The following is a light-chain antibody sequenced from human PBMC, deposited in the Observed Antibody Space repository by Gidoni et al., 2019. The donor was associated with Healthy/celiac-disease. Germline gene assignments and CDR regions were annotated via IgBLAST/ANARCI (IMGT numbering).Light chain of an antibody. CDR1: SSDVGGYNY. CDR3: SSHTSSSTLYV. J-gene: IGLJ1*01. Sequence: QSALTQPASVSGSPGQSITISCTGTSSDVGGYNYVSWYQQPPGKAPKLMIYEVSNRPSGVSNRFSGSKSGNTASLTISGLQAEDEADYYCSSHTSSSTLYVFGTGTKVTVL. V-gene: IGLV2-14*01. CDR2: EVS.